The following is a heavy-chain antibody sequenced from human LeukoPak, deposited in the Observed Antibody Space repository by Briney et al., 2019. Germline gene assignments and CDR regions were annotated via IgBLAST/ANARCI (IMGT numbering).Heavy chain of an antibody. J-gene: IGHJ4*02. Sequence: QPGGSLRLSCAASGFTFSSYWMSWVRQAPGKGLEWVANIKQDGSEKYYVDSVKGRFTISRDNAKNSLYLQMNSLSAEDTAVYYCARGSGGASYYFDYWGQGTLVTVSS. CDR3: ARGSGGASYYFDY. V-gene: IGHV3-7*01. CDR2: IKQDGSEK. CDR1: GFTFSSYW. D-gene: IGHD1-26*01.